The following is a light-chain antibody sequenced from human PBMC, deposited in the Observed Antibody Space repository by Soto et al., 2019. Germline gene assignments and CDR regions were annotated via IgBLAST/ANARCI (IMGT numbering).Light chain of an antibody. CDR2: AAS. CDR1: QSISNS. Sequence: DIQMPQSPSSLSASVGDRVTITCRASQSISNSLNWYQQKPGKAPDLLIYAASNLQSGVPSRFSGSGSGTDFTLTISSLQPEDFATYYCQQSYSSPHMYTFGQGTKLEIK. CDR3: QQSYSSPHMYT. J-gene: IGKJ2*01. V-gene: IGKV1-39*01.